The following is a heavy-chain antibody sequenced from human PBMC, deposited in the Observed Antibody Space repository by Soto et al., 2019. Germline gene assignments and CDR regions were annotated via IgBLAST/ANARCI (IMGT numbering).Heavy chain of an antibody. D-gene: IGHD3-22*01. V-gene: IGHV1-69*01. J-gene: IGHJ4*02. CDR1: GGTFSSYA. Sequence: QVQLVQSGAEVKKPGSSVKVSCKASGGTFSSYAISWVRQAPGQGLEWMGGIIPIFGTANYAQKFQGRVTITADESTSTAYMELSSMRSEDTAVYYCAREAYYYDSSGYYVFDYWGQGTLVTVSS. CDR2: IIPIFGTA. CDR3: AREAYYYDSSGYYVFDY.